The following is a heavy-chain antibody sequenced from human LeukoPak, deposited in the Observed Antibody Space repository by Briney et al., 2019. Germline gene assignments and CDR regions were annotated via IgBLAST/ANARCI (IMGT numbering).Heavy chain of an antibody. CDR3: ARSCLIVDIVATIRARLGGNAFDI. V-gene: IGHV4-39*07. Sequence: SETLSLTCTVSGGSISSYYWGWIRQPPGKGLEWIGSIYYSGRTYYNPSLKSRVTISVDTSKNQFSLKLSSVTAADTAVYYCARSCLIVDIVATIRARLGGNAFDIWGQGTMVTVSS. CDR1: GGSISSYY. J-gene: IGHJ3*02. CDR2: IYYSGRT. D-gene: IGHD5-12*01.